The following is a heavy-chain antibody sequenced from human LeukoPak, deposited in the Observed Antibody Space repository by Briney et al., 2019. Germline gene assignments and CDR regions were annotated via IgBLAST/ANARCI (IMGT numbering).Heavy chain of an antibody. Sequence: PGTSLRIFSGTSGSGMPFSSYGLHWVRQAPDKRLEWVAIIWYDGSNKYYADSLKGGFTISNDTPKNTLYLQMNSMRSDDTAVYYCVAIRVSGAIWEFALWGRGTLVTVSS. CDR1: GSGMPFSSYG. D-gene: IGHD2-2*02. CDR3: VAIRVSGAIWEFAL. J-gene: IGHJ2*01. V-gene: IGHV3-33*01. CDR2: IWYDGSNK.